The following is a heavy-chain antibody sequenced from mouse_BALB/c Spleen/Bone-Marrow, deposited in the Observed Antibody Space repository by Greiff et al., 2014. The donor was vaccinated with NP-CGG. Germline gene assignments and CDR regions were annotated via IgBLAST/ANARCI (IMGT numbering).Heavy chain of an antibody. CDR2: IRSKSNNYAT. Sequence: EVKLMESGGGLVRPKGSLKLSCAASGFTFNTYAMDWVRQAPGKGLEWVARIRSKSNNYATYYADSVKDRFTISRDDSQSMLYLQMNNLKTEDTAMYYCVRHEVMITFAYWGQGTLVTVSA. CDR1: GFTFNTYA. CDR3: VRHEVMITFAY. D-gene: IGHD2-4*01. V-gene: IGHV10-1*02. J-gene: IGHJ3*01.